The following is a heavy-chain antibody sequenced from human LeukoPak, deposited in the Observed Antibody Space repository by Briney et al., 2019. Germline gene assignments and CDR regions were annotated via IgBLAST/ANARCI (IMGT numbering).Heavy chain of an antibody. V-gene: IGHV3-33*01. D-gene: IGHD3-22*01. CDR3: ARSTHYYDSSGYYPDLRY. CDR1: GFTFSSYG. Sequence: GGSLRLSCAASGFTFSSYGMHWVRQAPGKGLEWVAVIWHDGSNKYYADSVKGRFTISRDNSKNTLYLQMNSLRAEDTAVYYCARSTHYYDSSGYYPDLRYWGQGTLVTVSS. CDR2: IWHDGSNK. J-gene: IGHJ4*02.